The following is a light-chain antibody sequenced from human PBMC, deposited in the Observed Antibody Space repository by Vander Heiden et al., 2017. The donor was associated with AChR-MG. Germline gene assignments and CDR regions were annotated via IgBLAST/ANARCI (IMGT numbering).Light chain of an antibody. Sequence: EIVLTQSPGTLSLSPGERATLSCRARQSVNTNYLAWYQQKPGQAPRLLLYGASSRATGIPDRFSGSGSGTDFTLTINRLEPEDFAVYYCQQYTYAPPGYTFGQGTKLEIK. CDR1: QSVNTNY. V-gene: IGKV3-20*01. CDR3: QQYTYAPPGYT. J-gene: IGKJ2*01. CDR2: GAS.